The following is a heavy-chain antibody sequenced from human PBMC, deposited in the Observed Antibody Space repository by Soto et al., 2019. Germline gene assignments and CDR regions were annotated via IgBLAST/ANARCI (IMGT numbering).Heavy chain of an antibody. CDR2: ISSSSSYI. CDR3: AASAGGFGEVFNP. J-gene: IGHJ5*02. D-gene: IGHD3-10*01. CDR1: GFTFSSYS. Sequence: GGSLRLSCAASGFTFSSYSMNWVRQAPGKGLEWVSSISSSSSYIYYADSVKGRFTISRDNAKNSLYLQMNSLRAEDTAVYYCAASAGGFGEVFNPWGQGTLVTVSS. V-gene: IGHV3-21*01.